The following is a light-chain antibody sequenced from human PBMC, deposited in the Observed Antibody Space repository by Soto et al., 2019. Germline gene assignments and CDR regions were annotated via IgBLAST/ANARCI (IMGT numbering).Light chain of an antibody. CDR3: SSYRTGGSYV. V-gene: IGLV2-14*01. J-gene: IGLJ1*01. CDR1: SSDVGGYEY. Sequence: ALTQPASVSGSPGQSITISCTGTSSDVGGYEYVSWYQQYPGKAPKLMIYEVIDRPAGAPRRFSGSKSGNTASLTITGLQAEDEADYYCSSYRTGGSYVFGTGTKLTVL. CDR2: EVI.